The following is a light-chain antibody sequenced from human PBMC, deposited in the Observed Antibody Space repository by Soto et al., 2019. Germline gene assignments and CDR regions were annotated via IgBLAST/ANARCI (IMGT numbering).Light chain of an antibody. V-gene: IGLV2-8*01. CDR1: SSDVGGYNY. Sequence: QYALTQPPSASGSPGQSVTFSCTGTSSDVGGYNYVSWYQQYPGKAPKLMIYEVYKRHSGVPDRFPCSKFGNTASLTVSGPQPDNDGVYFNSKYAARSNWVFGGG. CDR3: SKYAARSNWV. CDR2: EVY. J-gene: IGLJ2*01.